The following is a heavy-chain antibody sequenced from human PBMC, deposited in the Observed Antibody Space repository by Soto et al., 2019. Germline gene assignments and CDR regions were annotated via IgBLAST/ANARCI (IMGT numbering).Heavy chain of an antibody. J-gene: IGHJ6*02. V-gene: IGHV5-51*01. CDR1: GYSFTSYW. Sequence: PGESLKISCKGSGYSFTSYWIGWVRQMPGKGLEWMGIIYPGDSDTRYSPSFQGQVTISADKSISTAYLQWSSLKASDTAMYYCARRRTANIYYYYYYGMDGWGQGTTVTVSS. CDR3: ARRRTANIYYYYYYGMDG. D-gene: IGHD4-17*01. CDR2: IYPGDSDT.